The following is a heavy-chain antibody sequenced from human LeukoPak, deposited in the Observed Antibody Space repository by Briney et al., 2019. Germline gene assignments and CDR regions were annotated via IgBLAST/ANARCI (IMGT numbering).Heavy chain of an antibody. V-gene: IGHV3-23*01. Sequence: GGSLRLSCAVSGFTFRSYVMSWVRQAPGKGLEWVSVIRASGETTYYADSVKGRFSISRDNSKNTVHLQMNSLRAEDTAVYYCERHLAVGIRAFDIWGQGTMVTVST. D-gene: IGHD6-13*01. CDR3: ERHLAVGIRAFDI. CDR2: IRASGETT. J-gene: IGHJ3*02. CDR1: GFTFRSYV.